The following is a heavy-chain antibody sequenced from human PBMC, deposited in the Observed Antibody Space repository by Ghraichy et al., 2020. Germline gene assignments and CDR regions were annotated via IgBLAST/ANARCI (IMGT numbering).Heavy chain of an antibody. CDR3: AKGLYCTSTSCYEDYFDY. CDR1: GFTFSSYA. V-gene: IGHV3-23*01. J-gene: IGHJ4*02. Sequence: GESLRLSCAASGFTFSSYAMSWVRQAPGKGLEWVSAISGSGGSTYYADSVKGRFTISRDNSKNTLYLQMNSLRAEDTAVYYCAKGLYCTSTSCYEDYFDYWGQGTLVTVSS. D-gene: IGHD2-2*01. CDR2: ISGSGGST.